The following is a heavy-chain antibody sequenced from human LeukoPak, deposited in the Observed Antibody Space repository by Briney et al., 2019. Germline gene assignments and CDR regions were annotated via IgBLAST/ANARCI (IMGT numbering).Heavy chain of an antibody. Sequence: VASVKVSCKASGYTLTSYGISWVRQAPGQGLEWMGWISAYNGNTNYAQKLQGRVTMTTDTSTSTAYMELRSLRSDDTAVYYCARGRNYDILTGYSNWFDPWGQGTLATVSS. CDR3: ARGRNYDILTGYSNWFDP. CDR2: ISAYNGNT. CDR1: GYTLTSYG. J-gene: IGHJ5*02. D-gene: IGHD3-9*01. V-gene: IGHV1-18*04.